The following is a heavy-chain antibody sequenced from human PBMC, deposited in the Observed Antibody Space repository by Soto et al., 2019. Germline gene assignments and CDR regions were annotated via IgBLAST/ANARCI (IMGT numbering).Heavy chain of an antibody. CDR2: INHSGST. D-gene: IGHD3-22*01. CDR1: GRSFSGYY. J-gene: IGHJ4*02. Sequence: SETLSLTRAVYGRSFSGYYWTWIRQPPGTGLEWIGEINHSGSTNYNPSLKSRVTISVDTSKNQFSLKLTSVTAADTAVYYCASRAKHDYDSSGPDFDSWGQGIQVTVS. V-gene: IGHV4-34*01. CDR3: ASRAKHDYDSSGPDFDS.